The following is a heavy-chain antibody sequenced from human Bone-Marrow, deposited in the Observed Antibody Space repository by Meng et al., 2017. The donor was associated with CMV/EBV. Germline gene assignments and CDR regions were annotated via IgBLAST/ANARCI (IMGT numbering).Heavy chain of an antibody. Sequence: GGSRRPSGSASGFTFSSYGMHWVRQAPGKGLEWVAFIRYVGSNKYYADSVKGQFTISRDNSKTTLYLQMNSLRAEDPAVYYCARVYDILTGYQIVYWGQGTLVTVSS. CDR1: GFTFSSYG. D-gene: IGHD3-9*01. CDR3: ARVYDILTGYQIVY. CDR2: IRYVGSNK. V-gene: IGHV3-30*02. J-gene: IGHJ4*02.